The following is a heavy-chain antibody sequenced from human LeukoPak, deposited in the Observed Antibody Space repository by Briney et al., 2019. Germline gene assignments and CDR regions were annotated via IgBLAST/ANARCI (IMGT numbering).Heavy chain of an antibody. CDR2: IYYSGST. V-gene: IGHV4-59*01. D-gene: IGHD4-11*01. Sequence: PSETLSLTCTLSGGSISTYYWSWVRQPPGKGLEWIGYIYYSGSTNYNPSLKSRVTISVDTSKNQFSLKLSSVTAADTAVYYCARGTTVLDPWGQGTLVTVSS. CDR3: ARGTTVLDP. CDR1: GGSISTYY. J-gene: IGHJ5*02.